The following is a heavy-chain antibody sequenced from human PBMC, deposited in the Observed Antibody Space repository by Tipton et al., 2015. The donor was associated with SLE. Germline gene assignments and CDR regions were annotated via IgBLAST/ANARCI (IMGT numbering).Heavy chain of an antibody. J-gene: IGHJ4*02. CDR1: GGSISSYY. D-gene: IGHD2-15*01. CDR2: IYYSGST. Sequence: TLSLTCTVSGGSISSYYWSWIRRPPGKGLEWIGYIYYSGSTNYNPSLKSRVTISVDTSKNQFSLKLSSVTAADTAVYYCARGPAFGRKKSYFDYWGQGTLVTVSS. CDR3: ARGPAFGRKKSYFDY. V-gene: IGHV4-59*01.